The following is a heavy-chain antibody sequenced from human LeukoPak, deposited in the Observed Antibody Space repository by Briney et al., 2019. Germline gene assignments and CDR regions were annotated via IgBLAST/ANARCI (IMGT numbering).Heavy chain of an antibody. J-gene: IGHJ3*02. V-gene: IGHV3-64*01. CDR1: GFTFSSYA. CDR2: ISSNGGST. D-gene: IGHD2-15*01. CDR3: ARGVGPFDI. Sequence: GGSLTLSCAASGFTFSSYAMHWVRQAPGRGLEYVSAISSNGGSTYYANSVKGRFTISRDNSKNTLYLQMGSLRAEDMAVYYCARGVGPFDIWGQGTMVLVS.